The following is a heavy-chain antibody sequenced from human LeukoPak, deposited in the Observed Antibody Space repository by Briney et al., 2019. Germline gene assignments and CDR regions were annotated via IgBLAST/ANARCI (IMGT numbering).Heavy chain of an antibody. CDR1: GYMFSGYY. J-gene: IGHJ4*02. D-gene: IGHD3-16*01. Sequence: VASVKVSCKASGYMFSGYYMHWVRQAPGQGLEWMGWINSNSGGTNYAQKLQGRVTMTTDTSTSTAYMELRSLRSDDTAVYYCARGDLYDYVWGTLSGDYFDYWGQGTLVTVSS. CDR2: INSNSGGT. V-gene: IGHV1-2*02. CDR3: ARGDLYDYVWGTLSGDYFDY.